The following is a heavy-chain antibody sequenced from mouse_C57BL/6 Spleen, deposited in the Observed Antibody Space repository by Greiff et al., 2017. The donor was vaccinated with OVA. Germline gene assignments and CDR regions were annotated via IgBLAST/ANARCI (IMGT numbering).Heavy chain of an antibody. CDR2: INPSNGGT. CDR1: GYTFTSYW. CDR3: ARDDGYYGYFDV. Sequence: VQLQQPGTELVKPGASVKLSCKASGYTFTSYWMHWVKQRPGQGLEWIGNINPSNGGTNYNEKFKSKATLTVDKSSSTAYMQLSSLTSEDSAVYCGARDDGYYGYFDVWGTGTTVTVSS. J-gene: IGHJ1*03. D-gene: IGHD2-3*01. V-gene: IGHV1-53*01.